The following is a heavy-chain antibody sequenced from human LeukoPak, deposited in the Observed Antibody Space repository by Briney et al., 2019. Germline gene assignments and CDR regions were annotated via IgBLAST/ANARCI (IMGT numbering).Heavy chain of an antibody. D-gene: IGHD2-15*01. CDR1: GFTFSSYA. Sequence: GGSLRLSCAASGFTFSSYAMSWVRQAPGKGLEWVSAISGSGGTPHYADSVKGRFTISRDNSKNTLYLQMSSLRAEDTAVYYCARDMAPVVAGSYGMDVWGQGTTVTVSS. V-gene: IGHV3-23*01. CDR2: ISGSGGTP. CDR3: ARDMAPVVAGSYGMDV. J-gene: IGHJ6*02.